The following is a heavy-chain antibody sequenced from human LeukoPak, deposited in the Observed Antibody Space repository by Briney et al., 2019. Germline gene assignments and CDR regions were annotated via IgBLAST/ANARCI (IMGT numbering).Heavy chain of an antibody. CDR2: INPNSGGT. CDR1: GYTFTGYY. Sequence: ASVKVSCKASGYTFTGYYMHWVRQAPGQGLEWMGRINPNSGGTNYAQKFQGRVTMTRDTSISTAYMELSRLRSDDTAVYYCARDLLWFGAVDYWGQGTLVTVSS. J-gene: IGHJ4*02. D-gene: IGHD3-10*01. CDR3: ARDLLWFGAVDY. V-gene: IGHV1-2*02.